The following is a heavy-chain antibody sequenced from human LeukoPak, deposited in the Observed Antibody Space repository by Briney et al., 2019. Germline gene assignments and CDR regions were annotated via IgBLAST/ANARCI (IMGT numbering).Heavy chain of an antibody. CDR2: INQDGSVK. CDR1: GFTFSRHW. CDR3: ARLLGESTIYDL. V-gene: IGHV3-7*01. Sequence: GGSLRLSCAASGFTFSRHWMSWVRKAPGKGLDWVATINQDGSVKHHVDSVKGRFIISRDNAKNSLSLQMNSLRAEDTAMYYCARLLGESTIYDLWGQGTPVTVSS. D-gene: IGHD3-16*01. J-gene: IGHJ5*02.